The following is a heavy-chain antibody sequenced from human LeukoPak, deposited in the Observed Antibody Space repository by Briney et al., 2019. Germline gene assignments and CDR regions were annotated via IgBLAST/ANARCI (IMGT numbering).Heavy chain of an antibody. CDR3: TSYGDYAQTFSFDY. Sequence: GGSLRLSCAASGFTFSSYSMNWVRQAPGKGLEWVSVIYSGGSTYYADSVKGRFTISRDNSKNTLYLQMNSLRAEDTAVYCCTSYGDYAQTFSFDYWGQGTLVTVSS. CDR2: IYSGGST. D-gene: IGHD4-17*01. V-gene: IGHV3-53*01. CDR1: GFTFSSYS. J-gene: IGHJ4*02.